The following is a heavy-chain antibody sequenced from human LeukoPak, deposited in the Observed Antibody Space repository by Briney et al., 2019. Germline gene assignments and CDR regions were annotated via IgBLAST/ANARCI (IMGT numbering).Heavy chain of an antibody. V-gene: IGHV3-33*08. CDR3: ARDSLMNYDFWSGYTN. Sequence: PGGSLRLSCAASGFTFSSYAMHWVRQAPGKGLEWVAVIWYDGSNKYYADSVKGRFTISRDNSKNTLYLQMNSLRAEDTAVYYCARDSLMNYDFWSGYTNWGQGTLVTVSS. D-gene: IGHD3-3*01. CDR2: IWYDGSNK. J-gene: IGHJ4*02. CDR1: GFTFSSYA.